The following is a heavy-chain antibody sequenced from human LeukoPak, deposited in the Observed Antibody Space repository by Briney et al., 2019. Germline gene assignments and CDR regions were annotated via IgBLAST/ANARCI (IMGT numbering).Heavy chain of an antibody. D-gene: IGHD2-2*01. CDR1: GYTFTSYY. CDR3: ARWGLLIPAAEQAAKPGWFDP. V-gene: IGHV1-46*01. J-gene: IGHJ5*02. Sequence: ASVKVSCKASGYTFTSYYMHWVRQAPGQGLEWMGIINPSGGSTSYAQKFQGRVTMTRDTSTSTVYMELGSLRSEDTAVYYCARWGLLIPAAEQAAKPGWFDPWGQGTLVTVSS. CDR2: INPSGGST.